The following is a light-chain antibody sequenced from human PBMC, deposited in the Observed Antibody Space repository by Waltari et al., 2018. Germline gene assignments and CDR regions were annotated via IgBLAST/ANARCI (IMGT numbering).Light chain of an antibody. CDR3: QQGYSFPLT. CDR2: SAS. J-gene: IGKJ4*01. V-gene: IGKV1-12*01. CDR1: QGIKSW. Sequence: DIQMTQSPSSVSASVGDRVTITCRASQGIKSWLAWYQQKPGKAPKLLIYSASNLQSAVPSRFSGSGSGADFTLTISSLQPEDFATYYCQQGYSFPLTFGGGTQVEIK.